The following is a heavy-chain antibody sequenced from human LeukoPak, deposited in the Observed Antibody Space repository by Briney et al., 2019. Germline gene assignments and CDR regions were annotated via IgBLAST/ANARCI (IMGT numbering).Heavy chain of an antibody. CDR2: IYSSGST. D-gene: IGHD6-13*01. CDR3: ARVTRSWYPNDAFDI. J-gene: IGHJ3*02. CDR1: GGSISSYY. Sequence: SETLSLTCTVSGGSISSYYWSWIRQPAGKGLEWIGRIYSSGSTNYNPSLNSRVTMSVDTSKNQFSLKLSSVTAADTAVYYCARVTRSWYPNDAFDIWGQGTMVTVSS. V-gene: IGHV4-4*07.